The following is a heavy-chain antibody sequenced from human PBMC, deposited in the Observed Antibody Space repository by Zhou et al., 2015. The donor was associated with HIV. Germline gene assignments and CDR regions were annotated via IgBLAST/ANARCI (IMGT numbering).Heavy chain of an antibody. CDR2: INPSGGST. CDR1: GYTFTSYY. V-gene: IGHV1-46*01. J-gene: IGHJ6*02. D-gene: IGHD2-15*01. CDR3: ARGGLVAATEYYYYGMDV. Sequence: QVQLVQSGAEVKKPGASVKVSCKASGYTFTSYYMHWVRQAPGQGLEWMGIINPSGGSTSYAQKFQGRVTMTRDTSTSTVYMELSSLRSEDTAVYYCARGGLVAATEYYYYGMDVWGQGTTVTVSS.